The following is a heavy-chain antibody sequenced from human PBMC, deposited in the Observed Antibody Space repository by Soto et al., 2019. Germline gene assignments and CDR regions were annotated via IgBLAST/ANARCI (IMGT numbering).Heavy chain of an antibody. D-gene: IGHD3-3*01. CDR3: AKCPLESGYLHYYSMDV. V-gene: IGHV4-59*11. J-gene: IGHJ6*03. CDR1: DGSLSSHY. Sequence: SETLSLTCTVSDGSLSSHYWSWIRQPPGKGLEWIGHISHSGSTSYNPSLKSRVTVSLDTSQNQFSLKVRSVTAADTAVYYCAKCPLESGYLHYYSMDVWGKGTTVTVS. CDR2: ISHSGST.